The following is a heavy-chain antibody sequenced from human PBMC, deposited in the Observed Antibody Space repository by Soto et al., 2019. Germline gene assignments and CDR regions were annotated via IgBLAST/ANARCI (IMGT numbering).Heavy chain of an antibody. Sequence: QVQLVQSGAEVKKPGASVKVSCKASGYTFTSDYMNWVRQAPGQGLEWMGIINPNGGSTSYAQKFQGRVTMTGDTSTSTVYMELSSLRSDDTAVYYCARSVTADYWGQGTLVTVSS. V-gene: IGHV1-46*03. CDR2: INPNGGST. CDR1: GYTFTSDY. D-gene: IGHD4-4*01. J-gene: IGHJ4*02. CDR3: ARSVTADY.